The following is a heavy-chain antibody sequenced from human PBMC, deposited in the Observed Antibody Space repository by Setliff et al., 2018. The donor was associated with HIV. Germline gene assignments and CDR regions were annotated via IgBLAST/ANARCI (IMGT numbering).Heavy chain of an antibody. CDR3: AELERRPLFGYYYYGMDV. Sequence: ASVKVSCKPSGYTFTAYGLSWVRQAPGQGLEWMGIIDPSGGSTNYAQKFQGRLTMTSDTSTSTVYMELSSLRSEDTAVYYCAELERRPLFGYYYYGMDVWGQGTTVTVSS. D-gene: IGHD1-1*01. CDR2: IDPSGGST. CDR1: GYTFTAYG. V-gene: IGHV1-46*01. J-gene: IGHJ6*02.